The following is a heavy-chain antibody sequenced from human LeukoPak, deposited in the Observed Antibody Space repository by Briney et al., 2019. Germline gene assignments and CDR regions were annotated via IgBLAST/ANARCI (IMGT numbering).Heavy chain of an antibody. CDR1: GGAFSSYA. D-gene: IGHD4-17*01. V-gene: IGHV1-69*13. CDR3: AIGYGDFYYYGMDV. J-gene: IGHJ6*02. Sequence: ASVKVSCKASGGAFSSYAISWVRLAPGQGLEWMGGIIPIFGTANYAQKFQGRVTITADESTSTAYMELSSLRSEDTAVYYCAIGYGDFYYYGMDVWGQGTTVTVSS. CDR2: IIPIFGTA.